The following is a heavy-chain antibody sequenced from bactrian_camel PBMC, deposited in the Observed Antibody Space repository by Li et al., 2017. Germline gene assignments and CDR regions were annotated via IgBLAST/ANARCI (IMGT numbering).Heavy chain of an antibody. V-gene: IGHV3S6*01. Sequence: HVQLVESGGDSVQAGGSLRLSCVISGNTYSRYCLGWFRQATGKEREGVASMDRPGNSAYADSVKGRFTISHDNAKNTLYLQMNSLKTEDTAVYYCGTADGSSWLPFDDWGQGTQVTVS. CDR2: MDRPGNSA. CDR3: GTADGSSWLPFDD. CDR1: GNTYSRYC. J-gene: IGHJ4*01. D-gene: IGHD6*01.